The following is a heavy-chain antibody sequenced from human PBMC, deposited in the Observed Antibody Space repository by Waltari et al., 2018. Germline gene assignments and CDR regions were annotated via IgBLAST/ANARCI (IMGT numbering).Heavy chain of an antibody. D-gene: IGHD1-26*01. CDR1: GGSISSSSYY. J-gene: IGHJ5*02. V-gene: IGHV4-39*07. CDR2: IYTSGST. Sequence: QLQLQESGPGLVKPSETLSLTCTVSGGSISSSSYYWGWIRQPPGKGLEWIGSIYTSGSTNYNPSLKSRVTISVDTSKNQFSLKLSSVTAADTAVYYCARSVSGRSNWFDPWGQGTLVTVSS. CDR3: ARSVSGRSNWFDP.